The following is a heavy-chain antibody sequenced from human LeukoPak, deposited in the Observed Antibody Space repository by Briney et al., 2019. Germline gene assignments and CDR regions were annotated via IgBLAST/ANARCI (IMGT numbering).Heavy chain of an antibody. CDR3: ARRGTGYDSSVLCDY. V-gene: IGHV1-46*01. J-gene: IGHJ4*02. CDR1: GYTFTSYY. D-gene: IGHD3-22*01. CDR2: INPSGGST. Sequence: GASVKVSCKASGYTFTSYYMHWVRQAPGQGLEWMGIINPSGGSTSYAQKFQGRVTMTRDTSTSTVYMELSSLRSEDTAVYYCARRGTGYDSSVLCDYWGQGTPVTVSS.